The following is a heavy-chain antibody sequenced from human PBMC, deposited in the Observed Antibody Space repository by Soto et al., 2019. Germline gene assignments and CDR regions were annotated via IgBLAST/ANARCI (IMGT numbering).Heavy chain of an antibody. CDR1: GFTFSSYE. Sequence: EVQLVESGGGLVQPGGSLRLSCAASGFTFSSYEMNWVRQAPGKGLEWVSYISSSGSTIYYADSVKGRFTISRDNAKNSLYLQMNSLRAEDTAVYYCARDPPYYSGYDWGAYWGQGTLVTVSS. CDR2: ISSSGSTI. J-gene: IGHJ4*02. D-gene: IGHD5-12*01. CDR3: ARDPPYYSGYDWGAY. V-gene: IGHV3-48*03.